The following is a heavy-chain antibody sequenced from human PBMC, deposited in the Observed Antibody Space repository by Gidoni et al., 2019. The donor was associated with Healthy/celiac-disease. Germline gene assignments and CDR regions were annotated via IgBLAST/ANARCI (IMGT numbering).Heavy chain of an antibody. CDR3: ARPEMATIGGHAFDI. V-gene: IGHV3-30-3*01. Sequence: QVQLVESGGGVVHPGRSLRLSCAASGFTFSSYAMHWVRQAPGKGLEWVVVISYDGSNKYYADSVKGRFTISRDNSKNTLYLQMNSLRAEDTAVYYCARPEMATIGGHAFDIWGQGTMVTVSS. CDR1: GFTFSSYA. D-gene: IGHD5-12*01. J-gene: IGHJ3*02. CDR2: ISYDGSNK.